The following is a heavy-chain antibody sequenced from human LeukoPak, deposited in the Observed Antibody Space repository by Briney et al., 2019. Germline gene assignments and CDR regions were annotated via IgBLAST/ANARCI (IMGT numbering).Heavy chain of an antibody. J-gene: IGHJ4*02. CDR2: IKQDGSEK. D-gene: IGHD4-23*01. CDR1: GFTFSAYW. V-gene: IGHV3-7*05. Sequence: GGSLRLSRAASGFTFSAYWMSWVRQAPGKGLEWVANIKQDGSEKFYVASVKGRFTISRDNAKNSVYLEMNSLRAEDTAVYYCAADGGPFDFWGQGTLVTVSS. CDR3: AADGGPFDF.